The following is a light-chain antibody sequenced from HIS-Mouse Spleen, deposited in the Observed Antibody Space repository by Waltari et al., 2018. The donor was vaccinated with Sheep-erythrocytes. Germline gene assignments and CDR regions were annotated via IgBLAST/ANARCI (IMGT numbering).Light chain of an antibody. CDR1: SSDVGGYNY. V-gene: IGLV2-8*01. J-gene: IGLJ1*01. CDR2: DVS. Sequence: QSALTQPPSASGSPGQSVTISCTGTSSDVGGYNYVSWYQQHPGKAPKPMIYDVSKRPSGVPDRFSGSKSGNTASRTISGLQAEDEADYYCCSYAGSYNHVFATGTKVTVL. CDR3: CSYAGSYNHV.